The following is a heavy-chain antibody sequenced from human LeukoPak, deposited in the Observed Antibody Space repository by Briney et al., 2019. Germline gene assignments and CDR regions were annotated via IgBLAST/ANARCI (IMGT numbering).Heavy chain of an antibody. Sequence: SETLSLTCAVYGGSFSGYYWSWIRQPPGKGLEWIGEINHSGSTNYNPSLKSRVTISVDTSKNHFSLNLSSVTATDTAVYYCARVVPDGYSDYWGQGTLVTVSS. V-gene: IGHV4-34*01. CDR3: ARVVPDGYSDY. J-gene: IGHJ4*02. CDR2: INHSGST. CDR1: GGSFSGYY. D-gene: IGHD5-18*01.